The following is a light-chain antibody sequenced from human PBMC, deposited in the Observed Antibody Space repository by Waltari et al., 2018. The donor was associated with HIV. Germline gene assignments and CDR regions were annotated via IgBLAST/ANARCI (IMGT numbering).Light chain of an antibody. J-gene: IGKJ5*01. Sequence: DIQMNQSPSSVSASVGDTVTITCRTSQGISNFLAWFQQKPGKAPNLLMYAASSLQGGVPSRFSGSGSDTDFTLTITSLQPEDFATYYCQQANSFPITFGQGTRLEIK. CDR3: QQANSFPIT. CDR2: AAS. V-gene: IGKV1-12*01. CDR1: QGISNF.